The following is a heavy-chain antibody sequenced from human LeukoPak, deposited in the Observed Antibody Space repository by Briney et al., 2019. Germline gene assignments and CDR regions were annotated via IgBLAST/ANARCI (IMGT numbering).Heavy chain of an antibody. D-gene: IGHD2-2*01. CDR3: ARVHVDIVVVPAARFTYYYYMDV. CDR1: GFTFSSYG. J-gene: IGHJ6*03. V-gene: IGHV3-7*01. Sequence: GGSLRLSCAASGFTFSSYGMHWVRQAPGKGLEWVANIKQDGSEKYYVDSVKGRFTISRDNAKNSLYLQMNSLRAEDTAVYYCARVHVDIVVVPAARFTYYYYMDVWGKGTTVTISS. CDR2: IKQDGSEK.